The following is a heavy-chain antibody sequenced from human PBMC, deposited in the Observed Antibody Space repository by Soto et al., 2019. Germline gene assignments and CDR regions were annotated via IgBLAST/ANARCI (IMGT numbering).Heavy chain of an antibody. J-gene: IGHJ6*03. V-gene: IGHV3-66*01. CDR1: GFTVSSNY. CDR3: ARDLMNYYYYYMDV. Sequence: GGSLRLSCAASGFTVSSNYMSWVRQAPGKGLEWVSVIYSGGSTYYADSVKGRFTISRDNSKNTLYLQMNSLRAEDTAVYYCARDLMNYYYYYMDVWGKGTTVTVSS. CDR2: IYSGGST. D-gene: IGHD2-8*01.